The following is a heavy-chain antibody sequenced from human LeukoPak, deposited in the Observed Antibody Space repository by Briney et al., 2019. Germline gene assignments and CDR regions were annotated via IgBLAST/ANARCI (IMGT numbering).Heavy chain of an antibody. CDR1: GITFRSYG. CDR3: AKAAHYYGSGSYVDY. D-gene: IGHD3-10*01. CDR2: ISNDESNE. Sequence: GRSLRLSCAASGITFRSYGMHWVRQAPGKGLEWVAVISNDESNEYYADSVKGRFTISRDNSKNTLYLQMNSLRAEDTAVYYCAKAAHYYGSGSYVDYWGQGTLVTVSS. V-gene: IGHV3-30*18. J-gene: IGHJ4*02.